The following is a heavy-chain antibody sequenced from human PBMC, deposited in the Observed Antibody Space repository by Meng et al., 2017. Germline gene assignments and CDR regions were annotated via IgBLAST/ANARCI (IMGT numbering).Heavy chain of an antibody. J-gene: IGHJ6*02. CDR1: GFTFSSYW. CDR3: TTVWPDYYYYGMDV. CDR2: IKSKTDGGTT. Sequence: GESLKISCAASGFTFSSYWMSWVRQAPGKGLEWVGRIKSKTDGGTTDYAAPVKGRFTISRDDSKNTLYLQMNSLKTEDTAVYYCTTVWPDYYYYGMDVWGQGTTVTVSS. V-gene: IGHV3-15*01. D-gene: IGHD1-14*01.